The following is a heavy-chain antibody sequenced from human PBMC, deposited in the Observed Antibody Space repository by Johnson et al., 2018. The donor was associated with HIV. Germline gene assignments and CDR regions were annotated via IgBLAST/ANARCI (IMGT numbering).Heavy chain of an antibody. CDR2: IYTGDST. V-gene: IGHV3-66*01. J-gene: IGHJ3*02. D-gene: IGHD1-7*01. Sequence: VQLVESGGGLVQPGGSLRLSCAASGLTVSGNYMTWLRQAPGGGLEWVSVIYTGDSTYYADSVRGRFTVSRDNSKNTMYLQMNSLRAEDTALYYCASTDRSGSTARLGAFDIWGQGTMVTVSS. CDR3: ASTDRSGSTARLGAFDI. CDR1: GLTVSGNY.